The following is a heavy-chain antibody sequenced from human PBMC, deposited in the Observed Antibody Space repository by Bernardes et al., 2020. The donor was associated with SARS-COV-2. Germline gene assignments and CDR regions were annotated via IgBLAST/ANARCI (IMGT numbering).Heavy chain of an antibody. J-gene: IGHJ6*02. V-gene: IGHV4-59*01. CDR2: MYYSGST. D-gene: IGHD3-16*02. Sequence: SETLSLTCTVSGGSINYYHWSWIRQPPGKGLEWVGNMYYSGSTKYNPSLKSRVTISLDTSKNQFSLDLSTVTAADAAVYYCARGSSRYSKTWAEGLDVWGQGTTVTVSS. CDR1: GGSINYYH. CDR3: ARGSSRYSKTWAEGLDV.